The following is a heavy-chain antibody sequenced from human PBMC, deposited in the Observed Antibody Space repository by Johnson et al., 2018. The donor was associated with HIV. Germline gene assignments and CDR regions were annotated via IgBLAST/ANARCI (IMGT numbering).Heavy chain of an antibody. D-gene: IGHD6-13*01. V-gene: IGHV3-23*04. CDR3: ASFAAAGDAFDI. CDR2: ISGSGGST. CDR1: GFTFSSYG. Sequence: MLLVESGGGVVQPGRSLRLSCAASGFTFSSYGMHWVRQAPGKGLEWVSAISGSGGSTYYADSVKGRFTISRDNSKNTLYLQMNSLRAEDTAVYYCASFAAAGDAFDIWGQGTMVTVSS. J-gene: IGHJ3*02.